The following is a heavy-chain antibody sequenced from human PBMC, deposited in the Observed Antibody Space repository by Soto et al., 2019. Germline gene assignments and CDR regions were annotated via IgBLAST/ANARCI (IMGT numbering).Heavy chain of an antibody. Sequence: SVKGSCKASGYNFTGHYMPWGRQAPGQGREWAGWINPNSGGTNYAQKFQGWVTMTRDTSISTAYMELSRLRSDDTAVYYCARDYPDNSGSYFRIPYYGMDVWGQGTTVTVSS. CDR3: ARDYPDNSGSYFRIPYYGMDV. V-gene: IGHV1-2*04. CDR1: GYNFTGHY. CDR2: INPNSGGT. J-gene: IGHJ6*02. D-gene: IGHD1-26*01.